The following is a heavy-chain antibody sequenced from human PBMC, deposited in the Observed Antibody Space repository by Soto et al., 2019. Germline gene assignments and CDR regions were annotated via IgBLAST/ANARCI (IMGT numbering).Heavy chain of an antibody. Sequence: EVQLLETGGALVQPGGSLRLSCAASGFTFSSYAMSWVRQAPGKGLEWVSAISGSGGSTYYADSVKGRFTISRDNSKNTLYLQMNSLRAEDTAVYYCAKDVTLYYDTPGFDYWGQGTLVTVSS. V-gene: IGHV3-23*01. D-gene: IGHD3-22*01. J-gene: IGHJ4*02. CDR2: ISGSGGST. CDR3: AKDVTLYYDTPGFDY. CDR1: GFTFSSYA.